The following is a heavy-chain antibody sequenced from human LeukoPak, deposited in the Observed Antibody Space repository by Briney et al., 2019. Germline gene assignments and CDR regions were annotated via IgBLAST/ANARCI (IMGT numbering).Heavy chain of an antibody. CDR2: IYTSGST. CDR1: DGSISSGSYY. J-gene: IGHJ6*03. CDR3: ARDPSNYAPSWYYYYYMDV. D-gene: IGHD4-11*01. Sequence: SETLSLTCTVSDGSISSGSYYWSWIRQPAGKGLEWIGHIYTSGSTNYNPSLKSRVTISVETSKNQFSLKLSSVTAADTAVYYCARDPSNYAPSWYYYYYMDVWGKGTTVTVSS. V-gene: IGHV4-61*09.